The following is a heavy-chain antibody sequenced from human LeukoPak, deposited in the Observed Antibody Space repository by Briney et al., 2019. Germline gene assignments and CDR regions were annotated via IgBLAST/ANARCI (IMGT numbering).Heavy chain of an antibody. Sequence: SETLSLTRAVYGGSFSGYYWSWIRQPPGKGLEWIGEINHSGSTNYNPSLKSRVTISVDTSKNQFSLKLSSVTAADTAVYYCASRIAARPDLWFDPWGQGTLVTVSS. CDR1: GGSFSGYY. J-gene: IGHJ5*02. V-gene: IGHV4-34*01. CDR3: ASRIAARPDLWFDP. CDR2: INHSGST. D-gene: IGHD6-6*01.